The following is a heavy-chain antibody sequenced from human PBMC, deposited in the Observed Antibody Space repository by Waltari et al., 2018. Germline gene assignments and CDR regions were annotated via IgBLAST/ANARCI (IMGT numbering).Heavy chain of an antibody. CDR2: IYHSGST. J-gene: IGHJ5*02. CDR3: ARDIKYDSSGRNWFDP. CDR1: GYSISSGYY. Sequence: QVQLQESGPGLVKPSATLSLPCAVSGYSISSGYYWGWIRPPPGKGLEWIGSIYHSGSTYYNPSLKSRVTISVDTSKNQFSLKLSSVTAADTAVYYCARDIKYDSSGRNWFDPWGQGTLVTVSS. D-gene: IGHD3-22*01. V-gene: IGHV4-38-2*02.